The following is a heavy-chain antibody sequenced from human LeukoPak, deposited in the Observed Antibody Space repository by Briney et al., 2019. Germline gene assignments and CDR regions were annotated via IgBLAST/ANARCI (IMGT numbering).Heavy chain of an antibody. D-gene: IGHD2-15*01. V-gene: IGHV4-31*03. CDR1: GYSISSGGYY. CDR2: IYNSGRT. Sequence: TSQTLSLTCTVSGYSISSGGYYWSWVRHHPGKGLEWIGYIYNSGRTSYNSSLKSRVSISLDTSENQFSLRLSSVTAADTAVYYCARGIVAFIHNWFDPWGQGTLVTVSS. CDR3: ARGIVAFIHNWFDP. J-gene: IGHJ5*02.